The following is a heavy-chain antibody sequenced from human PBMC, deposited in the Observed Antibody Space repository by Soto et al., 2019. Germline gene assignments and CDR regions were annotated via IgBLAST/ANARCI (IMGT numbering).Heavy chain of an antibody. Sequence: TLSLTCTVSSGSISSYYWSWIRQPPGKGLEWIGEINHSGSTNYNPSLKSRVTISLDTSKTQFSLKLNSVTAADTAVYYCARGTNYYDGSGLFYWGQGTLVTVSS. D-gene: IGHD3-22*01. CDR3: ARGTNYYDGSGLFY. V-gene: IGHV4-34*01. J-gene: IGHJ4*02. CDR2: INHSGST. CDR1: SGSISSYY.